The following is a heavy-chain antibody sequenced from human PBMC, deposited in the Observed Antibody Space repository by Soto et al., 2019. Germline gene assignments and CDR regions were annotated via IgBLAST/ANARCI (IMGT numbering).Heavy chain of an antibody. V-gene: IGHV4-39*01. CDR2: IYYSGST. CDR1: GGSISSSSYY. Sequence: SETLSLTCTVSGGSISSSSYYWGWIRQPPGKGLEWIGSIYYSGSTYYNPSLKSRVTISVDTSKDQFSLKLSSVTAADTAVYYCARGYSRHCDYWGQGTLVTVSS. D-gene: IGHD6-13*01. CDR3: ARGYSRHCDY. J-gene: IGHJ4*02.